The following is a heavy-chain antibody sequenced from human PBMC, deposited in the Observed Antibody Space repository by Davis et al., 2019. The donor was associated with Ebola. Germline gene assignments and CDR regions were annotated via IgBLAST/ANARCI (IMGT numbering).Heavy chain of an antibody. V-gene: IGHV3-33*08. CDR3: ARALGYCSGGSCFNDAFDI. J-gene: IGHJ3*02. CDR1: GFSLDDHA. Sequence: PGGSLRLSCAASGFSLDDHAMHWVRQAPGKGLEWVAATFFDGSEKFYADSVKGRFTISRDNAKNSLYLQMNSLRAEDTAVYYCARALGYCSGGSCFNDAFDIWGQGTMVTVSS. D-gene: IGHD2-15*01. CDR2: TFFDGSEK.